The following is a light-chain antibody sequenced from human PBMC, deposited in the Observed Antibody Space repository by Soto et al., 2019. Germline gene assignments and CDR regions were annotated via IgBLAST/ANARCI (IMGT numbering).Light chain of an antibody. CDR3: SSKTSSISYV. Sequence: QSVLTQPASVSGSPGQSITISCTGTSSDVGAYNYVSWYQQYPGRVPKLMIYEVSNRPSGISNRFSGSKSGDTASLTISGLQTEDEADYYCSSKTSSISYVFGTGTKLTVL. CDR1: SSDVGAYNY. J-gene: IGLJ1*01. V-gene: IGLV2-14*01. CDR2: EVS.